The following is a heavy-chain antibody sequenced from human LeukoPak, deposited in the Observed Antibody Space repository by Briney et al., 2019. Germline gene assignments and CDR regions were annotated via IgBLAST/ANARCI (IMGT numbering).Heavy chain of an antibody. Sequence: PGGSLRLSCAASGFTFSTYSMKWVRQAPGKGLEWVSSISSRSSIYYADSVKGRFTISRDNSKNTLYLQVNSLRAEDTAVYYCAKGGKWDVTPFDYWGQGTLVTVSS. CDR1: GFTFSTYS. CDR2: ISSRSSI. CDR3: AKGGKWDVTPFDY. V-gene: IGHV3-21*04. D-gene: IGHD1-26*01. J-gene: IGHJ4*02.